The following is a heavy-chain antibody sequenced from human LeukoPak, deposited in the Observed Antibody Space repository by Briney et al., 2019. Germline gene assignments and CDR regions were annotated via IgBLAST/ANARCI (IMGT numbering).Heavy chain of an antibody. CDR1: GGTLSSYA. J-gene: IGHJ5*02. V-gene: IGHV1-69*13. Sequence: ASVKVPCKASGGTLSSYAISWVRQPSGQGLEWMGGLIPNFGTANYAQKFQGRVTMTADESTSTAYMVLSSLRSEDTAVYYCARGPGRYSGSPFDPWGQGTLVSVSS. CDR2: LIPNFGTA. CDR3: ARGPGRYSGSPFDP. D-gene: IGHD1-26*01.